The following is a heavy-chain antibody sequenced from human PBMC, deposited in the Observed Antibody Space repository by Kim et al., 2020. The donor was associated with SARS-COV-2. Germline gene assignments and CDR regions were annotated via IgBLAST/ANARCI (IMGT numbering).Heavy chain of an antibody. V-gene: IGHV1-46*01. Sequence: ASVKVSCKASGYTFSTYYMHWVRQAPGQGLEWMGIINPSSGNTNYAQKFQGRVTMTRDTSTSTVYMEVSSLRSEDTAVYHCVKEGRRVGTTTTRTKFDYWGQGILVTVSS. CDR2: INPSSGNT. J-gene: IGHJ4*02. CDR3: VKEGRRVGTTTTRTKFDY. D-gene: IGHD1-26*01. CDR1: GYTFSTYY.